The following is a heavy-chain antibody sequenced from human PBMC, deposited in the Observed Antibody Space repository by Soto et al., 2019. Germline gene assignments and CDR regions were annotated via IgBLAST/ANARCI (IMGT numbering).Heavy chain of an antibody. CDR3: ARWWSGSRTGFDS. Sequence: SQTQSLSSTVSGGYIGSGGYCWSCIRKHPGKGLEWIGYIYYSGSTYYNPSLKSRVTISVDTSKNQFSLKLSSVTAADTAVYYCARWWSGSRTGFDSWGQGTLVTVSS. V-gene: IGHV4-31*03. D-gene: IGHD3-3*01. J-gene: IGHJ5*01. CDR1: GGYIGSGGYC. CDR2: IYYSGST.